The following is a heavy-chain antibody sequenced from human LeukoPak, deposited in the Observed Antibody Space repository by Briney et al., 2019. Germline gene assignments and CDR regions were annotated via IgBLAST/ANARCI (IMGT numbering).Heavy chain of an antibody. CDR1: GFTFSSYA. J-gene: IGHJ4*02. CDR3: ARVGSSGYYGDY. V-gene: IGHV3-30-3*01. D-gene: IGHD3-22*01. CDR2: ISYDGSNK. Sequence: PGRSLRLSCAASGFTFSSYAMHWVRQAPGKGLEWVAVISYDGSNKYYADSVKGRFTISRDNSKNTLYLQMNSLRAEDTAVYYCARVGSSGYYGDYWGQGTLVTVSS.